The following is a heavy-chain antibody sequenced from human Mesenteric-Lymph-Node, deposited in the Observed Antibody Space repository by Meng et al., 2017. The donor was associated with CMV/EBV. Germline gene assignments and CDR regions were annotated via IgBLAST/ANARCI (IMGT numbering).Heavy chain of an antibody. CDR3: ARENSSGWKYYYYGMDV. J-gene: IGHJ6*02. CDR1: GGSISSYY. Sequence: SETLSLTCTVSGGSISSYYWSWIRQPPGKGLEWIGYIYYSGSTNYNPSLKSRVTISVDTSKNQFSLKLSSVTAADTAVYYCARENSSGWKYYYYGMDVWGQGTTVTVSS. D-gene: IGHD6-19*01. CDR2: IYYSGST. V-gene: IGHV4-59*01.